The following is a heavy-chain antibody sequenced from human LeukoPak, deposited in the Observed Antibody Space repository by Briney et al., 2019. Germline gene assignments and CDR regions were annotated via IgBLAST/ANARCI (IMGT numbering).Heavy chain of an antibody. CDR1: GGSFSGYY. Sequence: SETLSLTCAVYGGSFSGYYWSWIRQPPGKGLEWIGEINHSGSTNYNPSLKSRVTISVDTTKNQFSLKLSSGTAADTAVYYCARGTTAVVNFDYWGQGTLVTVSS. V-gene: IGHV4-34*01. CDR3: ARGTTAVVNFDY. CDR2: INHSGST. D-gene: IGHD4-23*01. J-gene: IGHJ4*02.